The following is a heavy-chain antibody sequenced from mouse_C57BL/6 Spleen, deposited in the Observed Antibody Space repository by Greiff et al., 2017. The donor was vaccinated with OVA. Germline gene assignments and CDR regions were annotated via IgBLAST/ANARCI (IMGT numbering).Heavy chain of an antibody. J-gene: IGHJ1*03. CDR3: ASYYYGSSFYWYFDV. Sequence: QVHVKQSGPGLVQPSQSLSITCTVSGFSLTSYGVHWVRQSPGKGLEWLGVIWSGGSTDYNAAFISRLSISKDNSKSQVFFKMNSLQADDTAIYYCASYYYGSSFYWYFDVWGTGTTVTVSS. CDR1: GFSLTSYG. V-gene: IGHV2-2*01. D-gene: IGHD1-1*01. CDR2: IWSGGST.